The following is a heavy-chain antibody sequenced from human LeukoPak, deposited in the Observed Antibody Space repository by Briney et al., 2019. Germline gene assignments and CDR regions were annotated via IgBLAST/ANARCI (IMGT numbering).Heavy chain of an antibody. CDR3: ARGYSGYDPNLGDYYYYMDV. V-gene: IGHV4-39*01. CDR2: IYYSGST. CDR1: GGSISSSSYY. D-gene: IGHD5-12*01. Sequence: SETLSLTCTVSGGSISSSSYYWGWIRQPPGKGLEWIGSIYYSGSTYYNPSLKSRVTISVDTSKNQFSLKLSSVTAADTAMYYRARGYSGYDPNLGDYYYYMDVWGKGTTVTASS. J-gene: IGHJ6*03.